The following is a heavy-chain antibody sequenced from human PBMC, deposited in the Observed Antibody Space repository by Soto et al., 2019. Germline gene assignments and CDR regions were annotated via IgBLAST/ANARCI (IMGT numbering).Heavy chain of an antibody. Sequence: GGSLRLSCAASGFTFSSYGMHWVRQAPGKGLEWVAVISYDGSNKYYADSVKGRFTISRDNSKNTLYLQMNSLRAEDTAVYYCAKDLWKGYYGSGSGGMDVWGPGTKVTVYS. V-gene: IGHV3-30*18. CDR2: ISYDGSNK. D-gene: IGHD3-10*01. CDR1: GFTFSSYG. CDR3: AKDLWKGYYGSGSGGMDV. J-gene: IGHJ6*02.